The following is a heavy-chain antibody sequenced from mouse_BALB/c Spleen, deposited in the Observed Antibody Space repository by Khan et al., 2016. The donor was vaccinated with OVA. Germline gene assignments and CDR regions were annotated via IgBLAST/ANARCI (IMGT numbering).Heavy chain of an antibody. CDR3: ARSYGSDIDY. CDR1: VYSFTGYF. J-gene: IGHJ2*01. V-gene: IGHV1-20*02. D-gene: IGHD2-1*01. CDR2: INPHIGET. Sequence: VQLQQSGPELVQPGASVKISCKASVYSFTGYFMNWVMQSHGKSLEWIGRINPHIGETFYNQKFKGKATLTVDESSSKAHMEIRSMASEASAVHYCARSYGSDIDYGDQGTTLTVSS.